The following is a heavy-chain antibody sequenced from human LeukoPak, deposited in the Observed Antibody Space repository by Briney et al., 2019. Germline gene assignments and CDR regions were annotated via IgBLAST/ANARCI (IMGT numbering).Heavy chain of an antibody. V-gene: IGHV3-30*02. Sequence: PGGSLRLSCAASGFTFSSYGMHWVRQAPGKGLEWVAFIRYDGSNKYYADSVKGRFTISRDNSKNTLYLQMNSLRAEDTAVYYCAKGQGSEIYKYYFDYWGQGALVTVSS. D-gene: IGHD3-10*01. J-gene: IGHJ4*02. CDR2: IRYDGSNK. CDR3: AKGQGSEIYKYYFDY. CDR1: GFTFSSYG.